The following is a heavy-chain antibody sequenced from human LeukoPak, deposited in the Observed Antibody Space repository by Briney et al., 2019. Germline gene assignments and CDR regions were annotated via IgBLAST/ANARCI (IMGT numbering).Heavy chain of an antibody. CDR1: GFTFSSYAM. J-gene: IGHJ6*02. CDR2: IYHSGST. D-gene: IGHD5-18*01. V-gene: IGHV4-4*02. CDR3: ARGGGYSYGYYYYYGMDV. Sequence: PGGSLRLSCAASGFTFSSYAMSWVRQPPGKGLEWIGEIYHSGSTNYNPSLKSRVTISVDKSKNQFSLKLSSVTAADTAVYYCARGGGYSYGYYYYYGMDVWGQGTTVTVSS.